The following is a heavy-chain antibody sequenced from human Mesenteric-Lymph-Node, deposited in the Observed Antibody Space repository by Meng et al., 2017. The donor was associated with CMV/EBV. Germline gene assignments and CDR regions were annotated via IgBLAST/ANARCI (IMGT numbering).Heavy chain of an antibody. V-gene: IGHV5-51*01. CDR3: ARRSSGYYSDAFDI. CDR2: IHPGDSDT. Sequence: GESLKISCKGSGYGFPIYWIAWVRQMPGKDLEWMGIIHPGDSDTRYSPSFQGQVTISADKSITTAYLQWSSLKASDTAIYYCARRSSGYYSDAFDIWGQGTMVTVSS. D-gene: IGHD3-22*01. CDR1: GYGFPIYW. J-gene: IGHJ3*02.